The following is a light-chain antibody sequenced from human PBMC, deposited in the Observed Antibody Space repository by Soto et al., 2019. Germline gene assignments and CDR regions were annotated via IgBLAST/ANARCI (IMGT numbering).Light chain of an antibody. Sequence: IVMTQSPATLSVSPGEGVTLSCRASQSVRSHLAWYQQKPGQPPRLLIYGASTRATGIPARFSGSGFGTEFTLTISSLQSEDFAVYYCQQYKNWPLFGQGTRLKIK. J-gene: IGKJ5*01. V-gene: IGKV3-15*01. CDR1: QSVRSH. CDR3: QQYKNWPL. CDR2: GAS.